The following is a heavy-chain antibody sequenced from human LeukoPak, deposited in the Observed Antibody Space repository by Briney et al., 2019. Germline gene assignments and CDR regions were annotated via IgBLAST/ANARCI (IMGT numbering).Heavy chain of an antibody. J-gene: IGHJ3*02. Sequence: GESLKISCKGSGYSFSNYWIGWVRQMPGKGLEWMGIILPRDSDIRYSPSFQGQVTISADKSISTAYLQWSSLKASDSAMYYCGRIPAAGSLKGSFDIWGQGTMVTVSS. D-gene: IGHD6-13*01. CDR2: ILPRDSDI. CDR1: GYSFSNYW. CDR3: GRIPAAGSLKGSFDI. V-gene: IGHV5-51*01.